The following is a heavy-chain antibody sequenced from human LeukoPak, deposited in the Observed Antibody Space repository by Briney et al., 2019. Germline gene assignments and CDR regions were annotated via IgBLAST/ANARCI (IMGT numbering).Heavy chain of an antibody. J-gene: IGHJ4*02. V-gene: IGHV1-69*05. D-gene: IGHD4-17*01. Sequence: ASVKVSCKASGGTFSSYAISWVRQAPGQGLERMGGIIPIFGTANYAQKFQGRVTITTDESTSTAYMELSSLRSEDTAVYYCARGRYGDYVAFDYWGQGTLVTVSS. CDR3: ARGRYGDYVAFDY. CDR1: GGTFSSYA. CDR2: IIPIFGTA.